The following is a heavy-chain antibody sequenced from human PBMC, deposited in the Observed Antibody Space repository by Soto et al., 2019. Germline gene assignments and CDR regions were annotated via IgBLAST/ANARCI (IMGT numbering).Heavy chain of an antibody. CDR2: IYYSGST. Sequence: QLQLQESGSGLVKPSQTLSLTCAVSGGSISSGGYSWIWIRQPPRKGLEWIGYIYYSGSTYYNPSLMSRVTISVDRSENQLSLKLSSVTAADTAVYWCARIPDYWGQGTLVTLSA. CDR3: ARIPDY. D-gene: IGHD2-2*02. CDR1: GGSISSGGYS. J-gene: IGHJ4*02. V-gene: IGHV4-30-2*01.